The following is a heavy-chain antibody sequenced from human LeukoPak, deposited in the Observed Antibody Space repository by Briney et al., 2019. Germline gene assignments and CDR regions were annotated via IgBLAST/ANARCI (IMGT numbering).Heavy chain of an antibody. CDR1: GYTFTSYA. CDR3: ARGRRYCDSTSCPYFYYMDV. J-gene: IGHJ6*03. Sequence: GASVKVSCKASGYTFTSYAMNWVRQAPGQGLEWMGWINTNTGNPTYAQGFTGRFVFSFDTSVTTAYLQISDLKAEDTAVYYCARGRRYCDSTSCPYFYYMDVWGTGSTVTVSS. D-gene: IGHD2-2*01. V-gene: IGHV7-4-1*02. CDR2: INTNTGNP.